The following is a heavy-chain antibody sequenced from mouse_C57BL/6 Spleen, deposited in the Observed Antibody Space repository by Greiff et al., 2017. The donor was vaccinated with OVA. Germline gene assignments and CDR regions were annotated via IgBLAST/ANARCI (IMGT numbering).Heavy chain of an antibody. CDR3: ARRYYSNYYYAMDY. D-gene: IGHD2-5*01. CDR2: ISSGSSTI. Sequence: DVKLVESGGGLVKPGGSLKLSCAASGFTFSDYGMHWVRQAPEKGLEWVAYISSGSSTIYYADTVKGRFTISRDNAKNTLFLQMTSLRSEDTAMYYCARRYYSNYYYAMDYWGQGTSVTVSS. J-gene: IGHJ4*01. V-gene: IGHV5-17*01. CDR1: GFTFSDYG.